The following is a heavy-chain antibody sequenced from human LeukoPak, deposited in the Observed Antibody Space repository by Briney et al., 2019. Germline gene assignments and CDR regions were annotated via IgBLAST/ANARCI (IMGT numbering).Heavy chain of an antibody. CDR3: ARYSSGSVLRPRPYYFDY. Sequence: PSETLSFTCTVSGGSISSYYWSWIRQPPGKGLEWIGYIYYSGSTNYNPSLKSRVTISVDTSKNQFSLKLSSVTAADTAVYYCARYSSGSVLRPRPYYFDYWGQGTLVTVSS. CDR2: IYYSGST. J-gene: IGHJ4*02. D-gene: IGHD6-19*01. CDR1: GGSISSYY. V-gene: IGHV4-59*01.